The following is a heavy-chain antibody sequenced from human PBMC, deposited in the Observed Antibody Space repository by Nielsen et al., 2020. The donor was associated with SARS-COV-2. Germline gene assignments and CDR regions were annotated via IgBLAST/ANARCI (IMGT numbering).Heavy chain of an antibody. J-gene: IGHJ3*02. CDR2: IYYSGST. V-gene: IGHV4-39*07. CDR1: GGSISSSSYY. Sequence: SETLSLTCTVSGGSISSSSYYWGWIRQPPGKGLEWIGTIYYSGSTYYNPSLKSRVTISVDTSKNQFSLKLSSVTAADTAVYYCAGRDYYDSSGYYDAFDIWGQGTMVTVSS. CDR3: AGRDYYDSSGYYDAFDI. D-gene: IGHD3-22*01.